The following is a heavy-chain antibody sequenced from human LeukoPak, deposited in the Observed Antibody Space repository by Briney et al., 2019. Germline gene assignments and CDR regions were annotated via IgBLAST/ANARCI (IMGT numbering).Heavy chain of an antibody. V-gene: IGHV4-31*03. CDR1: GGSVSSGDYY. J-gene: IGHJ4*02. D-gene: IGHD3-10*01. CDR2: IYYSGTT. CDR3: ARGRTSVVRGLIISQYYFDY. Sequence: PSETLSLTCTVSGGSVSSGDYYWSWIRQYPGEGLEWIGYIYYSGTTYYNPSLKSRVTISVDTSKNQFSLKLTSVTAADTAVYYCARGRTSVVRGLIISQYYFDYWGQGTLVTVSS.